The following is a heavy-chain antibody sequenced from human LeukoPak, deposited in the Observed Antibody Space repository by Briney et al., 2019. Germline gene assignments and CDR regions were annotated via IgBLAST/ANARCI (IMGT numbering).Heavy chain of an antibody. CDR1: GYTFTGYY. Sequence: EASVKVSCKASGYTFTGYYMHWVRQAPGQGLEWMGWINPNSGGTNYAQKFQGRVTMTTDTSTSTAYMELRSLRSDDTAVYYCARVFIVGAETDYWGQGTLVTVSS. V-gene: IGHV1-2*02. CDR3: ARVFIVGAETDY. CDR2: INPNSGGT. D-gene: IGHD1-26*01. J-gene: IGHJ4*02.